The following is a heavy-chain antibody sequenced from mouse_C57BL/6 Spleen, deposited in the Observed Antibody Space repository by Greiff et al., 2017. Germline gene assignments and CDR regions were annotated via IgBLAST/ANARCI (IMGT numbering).Heavy chain of an antibody. J-gene: IGHJ3*01. Sequence: QVQLKESGAELVRPGASVTLSCKASGYTFTDYEMHWVKQTPVHGLEWIGAIDPETGGTAYNQKFKGKAILTADKSSSTAYMELRSLTSEDSAVYYCTRGGIYDGYWFAYWGQGTLVTVSA. V-gene: IGHV1-15*01. CDR3: TRGGIYDGYWFAY. D-gene: IGHD2-3*01. CDR2: IDPETGGT. CDR1: GYTFTDYE.